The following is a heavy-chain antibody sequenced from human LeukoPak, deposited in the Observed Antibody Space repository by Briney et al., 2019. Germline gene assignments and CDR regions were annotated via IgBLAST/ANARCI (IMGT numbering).Heavy chain of an antibody. V-gene: IGHV4-61*02. CDR1: GGSISSGSYY. CDR2: IYTSGST. Sequence: SQTLSLTCTVSGGSISSGSYYWSWIRQPAGTGLEWIGRIYTSGSTSYNPSLKSRVTISVDTSKNQFSLKLSSVTAADMAVYYCASSTMVVTPLSDHIDYWGQGTLVTVSS. CDR3: ASSTMVVTPLSDHIDY. J-gene: IGHJ4*02. D-gene: IGHD4-23*01.